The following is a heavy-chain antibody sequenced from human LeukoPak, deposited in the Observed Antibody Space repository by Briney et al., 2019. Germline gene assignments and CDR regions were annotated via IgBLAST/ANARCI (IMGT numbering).Heavy chain of an antibody. D-gene: IGHD1-26*01. CDR1: GGTFISYA. Sequence: GASVKVSCKASGGTFISYAISWVRQAPGQGLEWMGRIIPIFGIANYAQKFQGRVTITADKSTSTAYMELSSLRSEDTAVYYCARESMVGPYGYWGQGTLVTVSS. V-gene: IGHV1-69*04. CDR3: ARESMVGPYGY. CDR2: IIPIFGIA. J-gene: IGHJ4*02.